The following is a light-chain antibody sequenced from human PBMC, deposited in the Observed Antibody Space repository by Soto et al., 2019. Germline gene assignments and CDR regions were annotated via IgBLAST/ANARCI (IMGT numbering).Light chain of an antibody. Sequence: DIQMTQSPSTLSASVGDTVTITCRASQSLSYWLAWYQQKPGQAPKLLIHTASTLESGAPSRFSGSGSGTEFTLTISSLQPDDFATFYCQQYDRFPYTFGQGTKLEIK. V-gene: IGKV1-5*03. CDR1: QSLSYW. CDR3: QQYDRFPYT. CDR2: TAS. J-gene: IGKJ2*01.